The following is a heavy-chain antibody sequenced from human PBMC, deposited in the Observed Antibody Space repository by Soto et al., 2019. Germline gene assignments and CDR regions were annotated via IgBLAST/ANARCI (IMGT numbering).Heavy chain of an antibody. V-gene: IGHV4-30-4*01. J-gene: IGHJ5*02. CDR3: ARGPTNFWSGYYRWFDP. Sequence: SATLSLTCNVSGGSISSGDYYWSWIRQPPGKGLEWIGYIYYSGSTYYNPSLKSRVTISVDTSKNQFSLKLSSVTAADTAVYYCARGPTNFWSGYYRWFDPWGLGTLVTVSS. D-gene: IGHD3-3*01. CDR2: IYYSGST. CDR1: GGSISSGDYY.